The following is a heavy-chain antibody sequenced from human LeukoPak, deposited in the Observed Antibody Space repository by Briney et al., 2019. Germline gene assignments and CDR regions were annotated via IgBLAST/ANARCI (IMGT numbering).Heavy chain of an antibody. D-gene: IGHD6-19*01. CDR2: INPNSGGT. CDR3: ARAIAVAEDY. V-gene: IGHV1-2*02. J-gene: IGHJ4*02. CDR1: VYTFTIYY. Sequence: ASVTVSFTSSVYTFTIYYMHWVRQAPGQGLEWMGWINPNSGGTKYAQKFQGRVTMTRDTSISTAYMELSRLRSDDTAVYYCARAIAVAEDYWGQGTLVTVSS.